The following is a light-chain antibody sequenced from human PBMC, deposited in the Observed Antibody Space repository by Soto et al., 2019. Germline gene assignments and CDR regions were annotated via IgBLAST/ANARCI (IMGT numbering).Light chain of an antibody. CDR3: AACDDSLNRAV. J-gene: IGLJ2*01. CDR1: SSNIGRNT. Sequence: QSVLTQPPSASGTPGQRVTISCSGSSSNIGRNTVNWYQQLPGTAPKLLIYTNNQRPSGVPDRFSGSKSGTSASLAISELQSEDEADYYCAACDDSLNRAVFGGGTKLTVL. CDR2: TNN. V-gene: IGLV1-44*01.